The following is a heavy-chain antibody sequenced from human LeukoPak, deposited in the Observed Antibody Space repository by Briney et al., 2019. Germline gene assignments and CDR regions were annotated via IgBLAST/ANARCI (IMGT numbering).Heavy chain of an antibody. V-gene: IGHV1-2*02. Sequence: ASVKVSCKASGYTFTGYYMHWVRQAPGQGLEWMGWINPNSGGTNYAQKFQGRVTMTRVTSISTAYMELSRLRSDDTAVYYCATPPYSSGWYVYFQHWGQGTLVTVSS. CDR2: INPNSGGT. J-gene: IGHJ1*01. CDR3: ATPPYSSGWYVYFQH. D-gene: IGHD6-19*01. CDR1: GYTFTGYY.